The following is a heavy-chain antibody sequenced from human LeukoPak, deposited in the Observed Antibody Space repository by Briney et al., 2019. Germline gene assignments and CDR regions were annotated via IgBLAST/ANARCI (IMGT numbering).Heavy chain of an antibody. Sequence: GGSLRLSCAASGFTFSDYYMSWIRQAPGKGLEWVSYISDSSSYTIYADSVKGRFTISGDNAKNSLYLQMNSLRAEDTAVYYCARVTLYAESALDYWGQGTLVTVSS. CDR1: GFTFSDYY. CDR2: ISDSSSYT. J-gene: IGHJ4*02. D-gene: IGHD4-17*01. CDR3: ARVTLYAESALDY. V-gene: IGHV3-11*06.